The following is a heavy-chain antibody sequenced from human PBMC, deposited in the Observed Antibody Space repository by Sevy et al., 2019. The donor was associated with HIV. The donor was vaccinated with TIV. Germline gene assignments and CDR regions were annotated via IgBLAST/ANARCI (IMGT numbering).Heavy chain of an antibody. V-gene: IGHV5-51*01. CDR1: GYSFSTYW. Sequence: GESLKISCKGSGYSFSTYWIAWVRQMPGKGLELMGLIFPGDSDTRYSPSFQGQVTISADKSIRTSYLQWNSLKASDTATYYCARRGIQQRGSDYFYYGLDVWGQGTTVTVSS. D-gene: IGHD2-15*01. CDR3: ARRGIQQRGSDYFYYGLDV. J-gene: IGHJ6*02. CDR2: IFPGDSDT.